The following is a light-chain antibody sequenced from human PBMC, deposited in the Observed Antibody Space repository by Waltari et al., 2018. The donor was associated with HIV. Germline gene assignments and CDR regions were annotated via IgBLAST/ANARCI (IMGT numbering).Light chain of an antibody. J-gene: IGLJ3*02. V-gene: IGLV2-11*01. CDR2: DVT. Sequence: QSALTQPHSVSGSPGQSVTLSCTGTSSDVGDYNYVSWYQRHPGKAPKPMIYDVTKRPSGFPDRFSGSKSGNTASLTISGLQAEDDAEYYCCSYAGTWLFGGGTKLTVL. CDR3: CSYAGTWL. CDR1: SSDVGDYNY.